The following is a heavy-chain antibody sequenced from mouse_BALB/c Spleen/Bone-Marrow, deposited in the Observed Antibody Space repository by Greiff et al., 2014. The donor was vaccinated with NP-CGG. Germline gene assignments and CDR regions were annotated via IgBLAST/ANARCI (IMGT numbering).Heavy chain of an antibody. CDR2: ICPYNGGT. D-gene: IGHD2-3*01. J-gene: IGHJ2*01. CDR1: GYTFTDYN. Sequence: EVQLQQSGPELVKPGASVKISCKASGYTFTDYNMHWVKQSHGQSLEWIGYICPYNGGTGYNQEFKSKATLTVDDSSSTAYMELRSLTSEDSAVYYCARIYDGYFLFDYWGQGTTLTVSS. V-gene: IGHV1S29*02. CDR3: ARIYDGYFLFDY.